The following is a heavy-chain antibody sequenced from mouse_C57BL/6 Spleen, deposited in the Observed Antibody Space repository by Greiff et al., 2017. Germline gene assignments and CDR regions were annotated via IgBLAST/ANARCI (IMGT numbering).Heavy chain of an antibody. CDR1: GYTFTDYN. CDR2: INPNNGGT. V-gene: IGHV1-18*01. D-gene: IGHD1-1*01. J-gene: IGHJ1*03. CDR3: ARRDYYYYGSLWYFDV. Sequence: VQLQQSGPELVKPGASVKIPCKASGYTFTDYNMDWVKQSHGKSLEWIGDINPNNGGTIYNQKFKGKATLTVDKSSSTAYMELRSLTSEDTAVYYCARRDYYYYGSLWYFDVWGTGTTVTVSS.